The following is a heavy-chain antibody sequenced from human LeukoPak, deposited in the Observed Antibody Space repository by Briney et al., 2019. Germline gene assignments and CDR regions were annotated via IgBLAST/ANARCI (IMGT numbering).Heavy chain of an antibody. D-gene: IGHD6-13*01. CDR3: ARPKAAADLPPSY. J-gene: IGHJ4*02. Sequence: GESLKISFKGSGYSFTSHWIGWVRQMPGKGLEWMGIIYPGDSDTRYSPSFQGQVTISADKSISTAYLQWSSLKASDTAMYYCARPKAAADLPPSYWGQGTLVTVSS. CDR2: IYPGDSDT. CDR1: GYSFTSHW. V-gene: IGHV5-51*01.